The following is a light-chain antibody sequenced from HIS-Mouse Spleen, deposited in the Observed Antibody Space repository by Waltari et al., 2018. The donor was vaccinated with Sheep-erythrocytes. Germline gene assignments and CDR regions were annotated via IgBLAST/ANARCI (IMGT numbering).Light chain of an antibody. J-gene: IGKJ2*01. CDR1: QSISSY. CDR2: AAS. Sequence: DIQMTQSPSSLSASVGDRVTITCRASQSISSYLNWYQQKPGKAPKLLIYAASSLQSGVPSRFSGSGSGTDFTLTISSLQPEDFATYYCQQYGSSYTFGQGTKLEIK. CDR3: QQYGSSYT. V-gene: IGKV1-39*01.